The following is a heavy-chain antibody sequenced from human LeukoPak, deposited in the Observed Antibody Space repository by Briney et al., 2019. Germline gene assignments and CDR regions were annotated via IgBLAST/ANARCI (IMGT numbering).Heavy chain of an antibody. Sequence: GALRLSCAASGFTFNDYCMSWIRQAPGEGLEWLSYINIGGTNTHYADSVKGRFTISRDSAKKSLYLEMNNLRAEDTAVYYCARSPYTSGWYGVGYWGQGTLVTVSS. D-gene: IGHD6-19*01. CDR3: ARSPYTSGWYGVGY. V-gene: IGHV3-11*04. CDR2: INIGGTNT. CDR1: GFTFNDYC. J-gene: IGHJ4*02.